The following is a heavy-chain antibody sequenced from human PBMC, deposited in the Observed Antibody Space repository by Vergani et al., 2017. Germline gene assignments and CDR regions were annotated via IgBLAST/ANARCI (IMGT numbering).Heavy chain of an antibody. CDR1: GGTFSSYT. D-gene: IGHD1-26*01. CDR3: AKGPAVGCSQGWFDP. Sequence: QVQLVQSGAEVKKPGSSVKVSCKASGGTFSSYTISWVRQAPGQGLEWMGRIIPILGIANYAQKFQGRVTITADKSTSTAYMERSSLRAEDTAVYYCAKGPAVGCSQGWFDPWGQGTLVTVSS. CDR2: IIPILGIA. V-gene: IGHV1-69*02. J-gene: IGHJ5*02.